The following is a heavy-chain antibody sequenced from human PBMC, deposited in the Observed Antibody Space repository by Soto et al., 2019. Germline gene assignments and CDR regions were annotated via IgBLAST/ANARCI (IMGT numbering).Heavy chain of an antibody. CDR3: ARDQSVAGPTTLFDP. CDR2: INTDGSST. V-gene: IGHV3-74*03. CDR1: GFTFSSYW. Sequence: GGSLRLSCAASGFTFSSYWMHWVRQAPGKGLVWVSRINTDGSSTTYADSVKGRFTISRDNAKNTLYLQMNSLRAEDTAMYYCARDQSVAGPTTLFDPWGQGTLVTVSS. J-gene: IGHJ5*02. D-gene: IGHD6-19*01.